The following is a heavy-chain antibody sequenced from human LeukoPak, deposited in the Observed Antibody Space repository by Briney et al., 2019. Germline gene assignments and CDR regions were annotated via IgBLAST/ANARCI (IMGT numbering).Heavy chain of an antibody. CDR1: GGTFSSYA. CDR2: IIPIFGTA. Sequence: SVKVSCKASGGTFSSYAISWVRQAHGQGLEWMGRIIPIFGTANYAQKFQGRVTITTDESTSTAYMELSSLRSEDTAVYYCARGGDTAMADDYWGQGTLVTVSS. D-gene: IGHD5-18*01. V-gene: IGHV1-69*05. CDR3: ARGGDTAMADDY. J-gene: IGHJ4*02.